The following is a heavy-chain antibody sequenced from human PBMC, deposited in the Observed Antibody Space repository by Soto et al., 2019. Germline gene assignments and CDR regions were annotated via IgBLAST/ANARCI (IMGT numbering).Heavy chain of an antibody. CDR3: ARGGFWSGYSYYYYGMDV. D-gene: IGHD3-3*01. Sequence: EVQLVESGGGLVQPGRSLRLSCAASGFTFDDYAMHWVRQAPGKGLEWVSGISWNSGSIGYADSVKGRFTISRDNAKNSLYLQMNSLRAEDTAVYYCARGGFWSGYSYYYYGMDVWGQGTTVTVSS. CDR1: GFTFDDYA. V-gene: IGHV3-9*01. J-gene: IGHJ6*02. CDR2: ISWNSGSI.